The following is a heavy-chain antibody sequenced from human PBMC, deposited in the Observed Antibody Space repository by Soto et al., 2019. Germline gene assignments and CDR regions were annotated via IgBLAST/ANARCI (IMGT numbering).Heavy chain of an antibody. J-gene: IGHJ6*02. Sequence: GGSLRLSCAASGFTFSSYGMHWVRQAPGKGLEWVAVIWYDGSNKYYADSVKGRFTISRDDSRNTLYLQMNSLRAEDTAVYYCARDTWSMDVWGQGTTVTVSS. CDR2: IWYDGSNK. CDR3: ARDTWSMDV. V-gene: IGHV3-33*01. CDR1: GFTFSSYG. D-gene: IGHD1-1*01.